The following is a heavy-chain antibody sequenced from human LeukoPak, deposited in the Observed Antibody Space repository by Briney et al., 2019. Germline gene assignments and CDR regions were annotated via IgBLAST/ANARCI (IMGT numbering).Heavy chain of an antibody. Sequence: SVKVSCKASGGTFSSYAISWVRQAPGQGLEWMGGIIPIFGTANYAQKFQGRVTITADESTSTAYMELSSLRSEDTAVYYCARDLGSGGAFDYWGQGTLVTASS. D-gene: IGHD3-10*01. J-gene: IGHJ4*02. CDR3: ARDLGSGGAFDY. CDR1: GGTFSSYA. CDR2: IIPIFGTA. V-gene: IGHV1-69*13.